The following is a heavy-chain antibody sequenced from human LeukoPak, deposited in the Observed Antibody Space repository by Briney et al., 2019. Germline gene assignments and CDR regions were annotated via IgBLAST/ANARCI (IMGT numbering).Heavy chain of an antibody. CDR2: INHSGST. D-gene: IGHD2-8*02. CDR1: GGSISGYY. Sequence: PSETLSLTCTVSGGSISGYYWSWIRQPPGKGLEWIGEINHSGSTNYNPSLKSRVTISVDTSKNQFSLKLSSVTAADTAVYYCARDSGHWFDPWGQGTLVTVSS. V-gene: IGHV4-34*01. CDR3: ARDSGHWFDP. J-gene: IGHJ5*02.